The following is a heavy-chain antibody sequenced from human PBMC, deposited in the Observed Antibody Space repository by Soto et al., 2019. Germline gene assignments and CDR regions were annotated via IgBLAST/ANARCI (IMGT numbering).Heavy chain of an antibody. Sequence: EVQLLESGGGLVQPGGSLRLSCVTSGFTFSSYAMSWVRQAPGKGLEWVSVISGSDGSTYYGNSVKGRFTISRDNSKNTLNLQMNSLRAEDTAVYYCAKDRERDAWYEDYWGQGTLVTVSS. CDR3: AKDRERDAWYEDY. CDR2: ISGSDGST. D-gene: IGHD6-13*01. CDR1: GFTFSSYA. J-gene: IGHJ4*02. V-gene: IGHV3-23*02.